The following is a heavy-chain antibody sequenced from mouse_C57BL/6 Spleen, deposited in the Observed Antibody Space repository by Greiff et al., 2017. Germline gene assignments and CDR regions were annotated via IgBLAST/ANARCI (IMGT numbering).Heavy chain of an antibody. CDR3: ARYQLALPHYYAIEY. CDR2: INPNYGTT. Sequence: LQESGPELVKPGASVKISCKASGYSFTDYNMNWVKQSHGKSLEWIGVINPNYGTTSYNQKFKGKATLPVDQSSRTAYMQLNSLTSEDSAVDYCARYQLALPHYYAIEYWGQGTSVTVSS. D-gene: IGHD3-1*01. J-gene: IGHJ4*01. V-gene: IGHV1-39*01. CDR1: GYSFTDYN.